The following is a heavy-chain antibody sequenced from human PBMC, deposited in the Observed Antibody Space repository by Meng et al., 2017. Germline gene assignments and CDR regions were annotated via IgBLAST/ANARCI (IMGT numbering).Heavy chain of an antibody. CDR1: GYTLTSYA. CDR2: IDTKTGNP. V-gene: IGHV7-4-1*02. Sequence: QGRLVQSGAEVRKPGASVKVSCKASGYTLTSYAINWLRQAPGQGLQWMGWIDTKTGNPTYVPGFTGRLVFSLDTSVSTAYLQISGLKADDTAVYYCTRDGYSDCSRTSCFDSWGQGTLVTVSS. J-gene: IGHJ4*02. D-gene: IGHD2-2*01. CDR3: TRDGYSDCSRTSCFDS.